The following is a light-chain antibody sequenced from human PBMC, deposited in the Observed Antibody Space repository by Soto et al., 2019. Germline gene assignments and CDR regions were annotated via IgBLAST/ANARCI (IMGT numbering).Light chain of an antibody. Sequence: QSVLTQPPSVSGSRGQSVTISCTGTSTDFVSYNRVSWYQQPPGTAPKLLIYRNNQRPSGVPDRFSGSKSGTSASLAISGLRSDDEADYFCATWDDSLNGFYVFGTGTKVTVL. J-gene: IGLJ1*01. V-gene: IGLV1-47*01. CDR1: STDFVSYNR. CDR3: ATWDDSLNGFYV. CDR2: RNN.